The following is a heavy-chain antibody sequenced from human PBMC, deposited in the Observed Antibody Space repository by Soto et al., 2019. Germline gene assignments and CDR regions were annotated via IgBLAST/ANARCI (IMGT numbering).Heavy chain of an antibody. D-gene: IGHD3-16*01. CDR2: INDNGRNT. J-gene: IGHJ4*02. CDR1: GFAFSSYG. V-gene: IGHV3-23*01. CDR3: AKDVGGGAMFDY. Sequence: EVELMESGGGLVQPGESLRLSCSASGFAFSSYGMSWVRQAPGERPEWVSTINDNGRNTHYADSVKGRFTICRDNSKNTFYLQMDSLRAEDTAVYYCAKDVGGGAMFDYWGRGTLVTVSS.